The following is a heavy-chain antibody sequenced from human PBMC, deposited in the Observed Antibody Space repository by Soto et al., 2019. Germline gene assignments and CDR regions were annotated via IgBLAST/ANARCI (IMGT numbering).Heavy chain of an antibody. Sequence: SETLSLTCTVSGGSMRNYFWTWIRQPPGKGLEWIGYIHYSGATSSFPSYNPSLRGRVTISEDTSKNQFSLKLLSVTTADTAVYFCAAGEASSRSLAPYYLDFWGQGTLVTVSS. J-gene: IGHJ4*02. CDR1: GGSMRNYF. CDR3: AAGEASSRSLAPYYLDF. D-gene: IGHD6-13*01. CDR2: IHYSGATSSFP. V-gene: IGHV4-59*01.